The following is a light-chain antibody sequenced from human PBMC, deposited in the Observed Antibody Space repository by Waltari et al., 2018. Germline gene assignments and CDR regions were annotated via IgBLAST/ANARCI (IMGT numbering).Light chain of an antibody. Sequence: QSALTQPRSVSGSPGQSVTISCTGTSSDVVGYNYVSWYQQHPGKAPKLMIYDVNKRPSGVPDRFSGSKSGNTASLTISGLQAEDEADFYCCSYAGSYILVFGGGTKLTVL. CDR3: CSYAGSYILV. CDR1: SSDVVGYNY. J-gene: IGLJ2*01. V-gene: IGLV2-11*01. CDR2: DVN.